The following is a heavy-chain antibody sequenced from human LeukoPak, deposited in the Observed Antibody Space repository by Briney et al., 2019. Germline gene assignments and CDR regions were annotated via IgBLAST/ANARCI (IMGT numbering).Heavy chain of an antibody. D-gene: IGHD3-22*01. Sequence: GGSLSLLCAVCGFPYSRYEMLCAREAPGKAVEWVSYISSSCSTIYYAHSEKGRLTISRDNPKNTLYLQMNSLRAEDTAVYFCAKRGVVIRVILVVFHKEAYYFDSWGQGALVTVTS. J-gene: IGHJ4*02. V-gene: IGHV3-48*01. CDR3: AKRGVVIRVILVVFHKEAYYFDS. CDR1: GFPYSRYE. CDR2: ISSSCSTI.